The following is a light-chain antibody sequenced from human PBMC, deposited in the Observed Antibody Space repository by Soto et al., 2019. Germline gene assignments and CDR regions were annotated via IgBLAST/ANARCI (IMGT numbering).Light chain of an antibody. J-gene: IGKJ1*01. Sequence: AIRMTQSPSSLSASTGDRVTITCRASQGISSYLAWYQQKPGKAPKLLIYAASTLQSGVPSRFSGSGSGTDFTLTIRCLQSKDFATYYCQQYYSYPRTFGQGTKVEIK. V-gene: IGKV1-8*01. CDR3: QQYYSYPRT. CDR2: AAS. CDR1: QGISSY.